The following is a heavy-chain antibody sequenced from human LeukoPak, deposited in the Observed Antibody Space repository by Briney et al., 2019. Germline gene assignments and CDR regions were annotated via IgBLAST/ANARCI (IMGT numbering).Heavy chain of an antibody. CDR3: ASSRIAVAGTHYYGMDV. V-gene: IGHV1-69*01. CDR2: IIPIFGTA. CDR1: GGTFSSYA. J-gene: IGHJ6*02. D-gene: IGHD6-19*01. Sequence: SVKVSCKASGGTFSSYAISWVRQAPGQGLEWMGGIIPIFGTANYAQKFQGRVTITADESTSTAYMELSSLRSEDTAVYYCASSRIAVAGTHYYGMDVWGQGTTVTVSS.